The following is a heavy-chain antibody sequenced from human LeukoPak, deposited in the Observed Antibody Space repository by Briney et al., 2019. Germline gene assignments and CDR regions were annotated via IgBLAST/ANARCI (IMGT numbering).Heavy chain of an antibody. D-gene: IGHD2-15*01. J-gene: IGHJ4*02. Sequence: NPSETLSLTCTVSGGSISSSSYYWSWIRQPPGKGLEWIGHIYYRGSTNYNPSLKGRVTISVDTSKNQFSLKLSSVTAADMAVYYCARDWGYCSGGSCHGIDYWGQGTLVTVSS. V-gene: IGHV4-61*01. CDR1: GGSISSSSYY. CDR2: IYYRGST. CDR3: ARDWGYCSGGSCHGIDY.